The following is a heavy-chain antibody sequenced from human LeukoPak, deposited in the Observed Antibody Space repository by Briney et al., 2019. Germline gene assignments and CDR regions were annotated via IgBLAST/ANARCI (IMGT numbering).Heavy chain of an antibody. J-gene: IGHJ6*03. CDR3: ARDVRDAVIPPYMDV. D-gene: IGHD2-2*01. CDR1: GFTFSSYA. CDR2: ISSTGNYI. V-gene: IGHV3-21*06. Sequence: PGGSLRLSCAASGFTFSSYAMSWVRQAPGKGLEWVSSISSTGNYIYYTESMKGRFTISRDNAKNSLFLQMNSLRAEDTAVYYCARDVRDAVIPPYMDVWGKGTTVTVSS.